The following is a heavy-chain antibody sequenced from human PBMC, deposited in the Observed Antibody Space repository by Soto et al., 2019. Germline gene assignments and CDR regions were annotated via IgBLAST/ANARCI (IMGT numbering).Heavy chain of an antibody. D-gene: IGHD4-17*01. CDR1: GGTFSSYA. V-gene: IGHV1-69*13. CDR3: ARGSTTVVTPGPYNWFDP. J-gene: IGHJ5*02. CDR2: IIPIFGTA. Sequence: GASVKVSCQASGGTFSSYAISWVRQAPGQGLEWMGGIIPIFGTANYAQKFQGRVTITADESTSTAYMELSSLRSEDTAVYYCARGSTTVVTPGPYNWFDPWGQGTLVTVSS.